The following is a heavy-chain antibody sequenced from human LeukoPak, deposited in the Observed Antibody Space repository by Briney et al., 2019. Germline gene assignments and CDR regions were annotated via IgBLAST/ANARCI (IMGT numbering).Heavy chain of an antibody. V-gene: IGHV3-30*02. CDR2: IRYDGSNK. D-gene: IGHD3-10*01. CDR1: GFTFSSYG. Sequence: GGSLRLSCAASGFTFSSYGMHWVRQAPGKGLEWVAFIRYDGSNKYYADSVKGRFTISRDNSKNTLYMQMNSLRAEDTAVYYCARVPIYYYGSGSYLPDYWGQGTLVTVSS. CDR3: ARVPIYYYGSGSYLPDY. J-gene: IGHJ4*02.